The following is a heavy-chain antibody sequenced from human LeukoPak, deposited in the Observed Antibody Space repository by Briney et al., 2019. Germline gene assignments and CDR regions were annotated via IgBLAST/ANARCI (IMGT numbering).Heavy chain of an antibody. V-gene: IGHV3-74*01. CDR1: GFTFSSYW. D-gene: IGHD6-13*01. CDR3: ARRGGSSWSSFDF. CDR2: ISGFGGST. J-gene: IGHJ4*02. Sequence: PGGSLRLSCAASGFTFSSYWMHWVRQAPGKGPEWVSGISGFGGSTYYAPSVKDRFAISRDNSGNALFLRLTNLRVEDSALYYCARRGGSSWSSFDFWGQGTWVGVSS.